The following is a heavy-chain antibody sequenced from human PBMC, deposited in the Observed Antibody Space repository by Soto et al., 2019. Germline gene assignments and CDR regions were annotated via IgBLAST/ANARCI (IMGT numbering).Heavy chain of an antibody. J-gene: IGHJ6*02. CDR2: ISYDGDNK. CDR3: ARGTTTSAFSAMDV. CDR1: GFTFSYHA. Sequence: QVQLVESGGGVAQPGRSLRLSCAASGFTFSYHALNWVRQAPGKGLEWVAVISYDGDNKYIAESVKGRFTISRDNSKNTVSLQMNSLRTEDTAIYFCARGTTTSAFSAMDVWGQGTTVTVSS. D-gene: IGHD1-1*01. V-gene: IGHV3-30-3*01.